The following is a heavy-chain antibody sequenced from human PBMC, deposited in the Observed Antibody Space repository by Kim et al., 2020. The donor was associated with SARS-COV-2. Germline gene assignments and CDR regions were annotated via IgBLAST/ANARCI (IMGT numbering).Heavy chain of an antibody. J-gene: IGHJ3*02. CDR2: T. CDR3: AAASYSGAFDI. V-gene: IGHV1-58*01. Sequence: TNYAQKFQERVTITRDMSTSTAYMELSSLRSEDTAVYYCAAASYSGAFDIWGQGTMVTVSS. D-gene: IGHD1-26*01.